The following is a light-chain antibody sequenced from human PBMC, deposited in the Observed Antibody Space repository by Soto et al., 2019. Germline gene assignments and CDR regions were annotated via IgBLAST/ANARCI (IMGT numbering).Light chain of an antibody. CDR3: SSYTSSSTPCV. J-gene: IGLJ1*01. V-gene: IGLV2-14*01. CDR1: SSDVGGYNY. CDR2: KVS. Sequence: QSVLTQPASVSGSPGQSITISCTGTSSDVGGYNYVSWYQQHPGKAPKLMIYKVSNRPSGVSNRFSGSKSGNTASLTISGLQAEDEADYYCSSYTSSSTPCVFGTGTKVTVL.